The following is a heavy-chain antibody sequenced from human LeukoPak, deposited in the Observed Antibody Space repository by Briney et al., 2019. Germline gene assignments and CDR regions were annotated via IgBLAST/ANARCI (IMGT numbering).Heavy chain of an antibody. CDR2: IYYSGST. J-gene: IGHJ4*02. CDR1: GDSISSSSSY. Sequence: SETLSLTCTVSGDSISSSSSYWGWIRQPPGEGLEWIGSIYYSGSTNYTPSLKSRVTISVDTSKNQFSLRLSSVTAADTAVYYCARVTGYMVEDYFDYWGQGTLVTVSS. D-gene: IGHD5-12*01. V-gene: IGHV4-39*07. CDR3: ARVTGYMVEDYFDY.